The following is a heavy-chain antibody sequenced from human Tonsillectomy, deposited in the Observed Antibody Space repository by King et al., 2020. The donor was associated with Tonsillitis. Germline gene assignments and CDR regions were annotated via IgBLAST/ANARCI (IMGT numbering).Heavy chain of an antibody. Sequence: QLVQSGGGLVQSGGSLRLSCAASGFTFSAYWMTWVRQAPGKGLEGVANINEDGNEKYFVDSVKGRFTISRDNPKNSLFLQMNSLRADDTAVYYCARDLSAQYNSGSYHDSWGQGTLVTVSS. V-gene: IGHV3-7*01. J-gene: IGHJ4*02. CDR3: ARDLSAQYNSGSYHDS. D-gene: IGHD3-10*01. CDR1: GFTFSAYW. CDR2: INEDGNEK.